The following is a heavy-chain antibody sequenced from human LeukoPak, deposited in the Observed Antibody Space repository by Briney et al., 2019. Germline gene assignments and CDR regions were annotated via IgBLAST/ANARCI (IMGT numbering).Heavy chain of an antibody. Sequence: SGPALVKPTQTLTLTCTFSGFSLSTSGMRVSWIRQPPGKALEWLERIDWDDDKFYSTSLKTRLTISKDTSKNQVVLTMTNMDPVDTATYYCARTREDYGDYHNFDYWGQGTLVTVSS. CDR2: IDWDDDK. D-gene: IGHD4-17*01. CDR1: GFSLSTSGMR. V-gene: IGHV2-70*04. J-gene: IGHJ4*02. CDR3: ARTREDYGDYHNFDY.